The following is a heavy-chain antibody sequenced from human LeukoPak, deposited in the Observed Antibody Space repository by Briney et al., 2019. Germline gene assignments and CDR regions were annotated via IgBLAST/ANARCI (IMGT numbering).Heavy chain of an antibody. V-gene: IGHV1-3*01. CDR1: GYTFTSYA. J-gene: IGHJ4*02. D-gene: IGHD2-15*01. CDR2: INAGNGNT. CDR3: ARESPCSGDGCHARLDY. Sequence: GASVKVSCKASGYTFTSYAMHWVRQAPGQRLEWMGWINAGNGNTKYSQKLQGRVTITRDTSASTAYMELSSLRSEDTAVYYCARESPCSGDGCHARLDYWGQGTLVTVSS.